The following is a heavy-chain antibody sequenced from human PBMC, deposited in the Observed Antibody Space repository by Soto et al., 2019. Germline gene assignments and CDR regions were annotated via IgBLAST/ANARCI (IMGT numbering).Heavy chain of an antibody. D-gene: IGHD3-9*01. V-gene: IGHV1-69*05. CDR3: ARDENYDILTGYFFDI. J-gene: IGHJ3*02. CDR1: GGTFSSYA. CDR2: IIPIFGTA. Sequence: QVQLVQSGAEVKKPGSSVKVSCKASGGTFSSYAISWVRQAPGQGLEWMGGIIPIFGTANYAQKFQGRVTITXXEXTTXAYMELSSLRSEDTAVYYCARDENYDILTGYFFDIWGQGTMVTVSS.